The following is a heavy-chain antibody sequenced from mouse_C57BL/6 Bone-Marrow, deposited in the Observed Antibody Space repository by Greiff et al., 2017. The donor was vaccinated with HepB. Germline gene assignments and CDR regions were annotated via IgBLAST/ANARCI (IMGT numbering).Heavy chain of an antibody. Sequence: QVQLQQSGAELARPGASVKLSCKASGYTFTSYGISWVKQRTGQGLEWIGEIYPRSGNTYYNEKFKGKATLTADKSSSTAYMELRSLSSEDSAVYFCALSSSYAMDYWGQGTSVTVSS. CDR1: GYTFTSYG. V-gene: IGHV1-81*01. D-gene: IGHD1-1*01. CDR2: IYPRSGNT. CDR3: ALSSSYAMDY. J-gene: IGHJ4*01.